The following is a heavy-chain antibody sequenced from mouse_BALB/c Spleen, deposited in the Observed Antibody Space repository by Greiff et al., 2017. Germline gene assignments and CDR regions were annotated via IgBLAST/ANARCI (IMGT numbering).Heavy chain of an antibody. D-gene: IGHD1-1*01. CDR2: ISSGGST. V-gene: IGHV5-6-5*01. Sequence: EVMLVESGGGLVKPGGSLKLSCAASGFTFSSYAMSWVRQTPEKRLEWVASISSGGSTYYPDSVKGRFTISRDNARNILYLQMSSLRSEDTSIYYWTRGPNYYGSSYEAWFAYWGQGTLVTVSA. CDR1: GFTFSSYA. J-gene: IGHJ3*01. CDR3: TRGPNYYGSSYEAWFAY.